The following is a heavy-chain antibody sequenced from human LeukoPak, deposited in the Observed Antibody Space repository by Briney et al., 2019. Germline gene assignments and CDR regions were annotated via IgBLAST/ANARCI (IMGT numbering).Heavy chain of an antibody. Sequence: GRSLRLSCAASGFTFSSYAMHWVRQAPGKGLEWVAVISYDGSNKYYADSVKGRFTISRDNAKNSLYLQMNGLRAEDTAVYYCARDTYYDFWSGYYSGGLDYWGQGTLVTVSS. J-gene: IGHJ4*02. D-gene: IGHD3-3*01. V-gene: IGHV3-30-3*01. CDR3: ARDTYYDFWSGYYSGGLDY. CDR1: GFTFSSYA. CDR2: ISYDGSNK.